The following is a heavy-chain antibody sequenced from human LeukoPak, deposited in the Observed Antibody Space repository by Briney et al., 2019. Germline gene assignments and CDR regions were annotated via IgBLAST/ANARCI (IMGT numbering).Heavy chain of an antibody. J-gene: IGHJ4*02. V-gene: IGHV4-39*07. CDR3: ASYSGDYVLAPFDY. CDR2: INHSGST. D-gene: IGHD4-17*01. CDR1: GGSISSSSYY. Sequence: PSETLSLTCTVSGGSISSSSYYWGWIRQPPGKGLEWIGEINHSGSTNYNPSLKSRVTISVDTSKNQFSLKLSSVTAADTAVYYCASYSGDYVLAPFDYWGQGTLVTVSS.